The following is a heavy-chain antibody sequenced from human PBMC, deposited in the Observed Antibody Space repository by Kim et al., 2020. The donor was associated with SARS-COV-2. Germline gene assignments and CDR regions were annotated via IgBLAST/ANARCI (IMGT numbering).Heavy chain of an antibody. J-gene: IGHJ3*02. V-gene: IGHV1-2*02. CDR3: ARGRGDWAFGYFVI. CDR2: GSPTSGGT. Sequence: ASVKVSCKASGYTFDRYTFADYNMHWFRQAPGQGLEWMGWGSPTSGGTKFAQKFQGRVTMTGDTSISTAYMELSRLKSDDTAVYYCARGRGDWAFGYFVIWGQGTMVTVSS. D-gene: IGHD2-21*02. CDR1: GYTFDRYTFADYN.